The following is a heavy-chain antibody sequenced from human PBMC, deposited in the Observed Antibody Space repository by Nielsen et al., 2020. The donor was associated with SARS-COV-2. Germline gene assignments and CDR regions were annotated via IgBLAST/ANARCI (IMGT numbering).Heavy chain of an antibody. J-gene: IGHJ6*02. V-gene: IGHV3-9*01. D-gene: IGHD6-13*01. Sequence: GGSLRLSCAASGFTFDDYAMHWVRQAPGKGLEWVSGISWNSGSIGYADSVKGRFTISRDNAKNSLYLQMNSLRAEDTALYYCVLQGYFGMDVWGQGTTVTVSS. CDR2: ISWNSGSI. CDR3: VLQGYFGMDV. CDR1: GFTFDDYA.